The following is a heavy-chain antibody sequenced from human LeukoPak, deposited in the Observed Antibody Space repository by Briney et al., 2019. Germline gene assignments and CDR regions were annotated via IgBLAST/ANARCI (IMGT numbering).Heavy chain of an antibody. CDR1: GFTFSSYN. Sequence: SGGSLRLSCAASGFTFSSYNMNWVRQAPGKGLEWVSSISSSSSYIYYADSVKGRFTISRDNAKNSLYLQMNSLRAEDTAVYYCARDLLYSYDTRPSYYFDYWGQGTLVTVSS. CDR3: ARDLLYSYDTRPSYYFDY. J-gene: IGHJ4*02. V-gene: IGHV3-21*06. D-gene: IGHD5-18*01. CDR2: ISSSSSYI.